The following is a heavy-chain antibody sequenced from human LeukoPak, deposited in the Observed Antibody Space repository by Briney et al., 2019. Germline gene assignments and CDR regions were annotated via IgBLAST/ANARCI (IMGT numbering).Heavy chain of an antibody. CDR1: GFTFSSYE. CDR3: AKFRKPMALLDAFDM. V-gene: IGHV3-48*03. D-gene: IGHD1-14*01. J-gene: IGHJ3*02. Sequence: GGPLRLSCAASGFTFSSYEMNWVRQAPGKGLEWVSYISSSGSTIYYADSVKGRFTISRDNAKNSLYLQMNSLRAEDTAVYFCAKFRKPMALLDAFDMWGQGTMVTVSS. CDR2: ISSSGSTI.